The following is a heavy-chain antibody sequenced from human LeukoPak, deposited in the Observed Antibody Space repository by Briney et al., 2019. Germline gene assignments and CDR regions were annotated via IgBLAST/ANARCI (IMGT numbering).Heavy chain of an antibody. J-gene: IGHJ4*02. CDR2: IIPIFGTA. CDR3: ARGGRQNWNYHLDY. Sequence: VASVKVSCKASGYTFTSYAISWVRQAPGQGLEWMGGIIPIFGTANYAQKFQGRVTITADKSTSTAYMELSSLRSEDTAVYYCARGGRQNWNYHLDYWGQGTLVTVSS. CDR1: GYTFTSYA. D-gene: IGHD1-7*01. V-gene: IGHV1-69*06.